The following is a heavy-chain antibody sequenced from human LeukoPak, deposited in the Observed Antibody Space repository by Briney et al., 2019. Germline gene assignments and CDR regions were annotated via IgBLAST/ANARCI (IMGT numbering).Heavy chain of an antibody. CDR2: IYYSGST. CDR1: GVSISSSSYY. Sequence: PSETLAINCTVPGVSISSSSYYWGWIRQPPGKGLEWIGSIYYSGSTYYNPSLKSRVTISVDTSKNQFSLKLSSVTAADTAVYYCARGYSSSWYSRYNWFDPWGQGTLVTVSS. D-gene: IGHD6-13*01. CDR3: ARGYSSSWYSRYNWFDP. V-gene: IGHV4-39*07. J-gene: IGHJ5*02.